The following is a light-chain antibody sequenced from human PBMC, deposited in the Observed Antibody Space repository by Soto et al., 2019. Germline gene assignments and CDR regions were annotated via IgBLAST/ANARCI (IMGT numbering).Light chain of an antibody. V-gene: IGLV2-14*03. Sequence: QSVLTQPASVSGSPGQSINISFTGTSSDVGGYNYVSWYQHHPGKAPKLIIYDVSNRPSGVSNPFSGSKSGNTASLTISGLQPEHEADYYCSSYTPSNTRQIVFGTGTKLTVL. CDR3: SSYTPSNTRQIV. CDR2: DVS. CDR1: SSDVGGYNY. J-gene: IGLJ1*01.